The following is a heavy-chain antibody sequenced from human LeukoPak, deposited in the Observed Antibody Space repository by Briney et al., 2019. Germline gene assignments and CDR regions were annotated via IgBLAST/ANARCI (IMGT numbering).Heavy chain of an antibody. CDR1: GGSIRSGDYY. CDR3: AGVEDPYGNWFDR. Sequence: SETLSLTCTVSGGSIRSGDYYWSWIRQPPGKGLEWIGNIYYTGTTYNKPSLKSRLTTSMDTSKNQFSLKLSSVTAADTAVYYRAGVEDPYGNWFDRWGQGTLVTVSS. J-gene: IGHJ5*02. CDR2: IYYTGTT. V-gene: IGHV4-30-4*08. D-gene: IGHD4-17*01.